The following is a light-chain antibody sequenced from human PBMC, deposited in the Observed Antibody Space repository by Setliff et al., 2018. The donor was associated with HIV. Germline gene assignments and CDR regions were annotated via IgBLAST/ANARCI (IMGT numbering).Light chain of an antibody. CDR2: DNS. J-gene: IGLJ2*01. CDR3: QSYDSSLSGSKV. CDR1: SSNIGAGYD. Sequence: QSALTQPPSVSGAPGQRVTISCTGSSSNIGAGYDVHWYQQLPGTAPKLLIYDNSNRPSGVPDRFSGSKSGTTASLATTGLQVEDEADYYCQSYDSSLSGSKVFGGGTKVTVL. V-gene: IGLV1-40*01.